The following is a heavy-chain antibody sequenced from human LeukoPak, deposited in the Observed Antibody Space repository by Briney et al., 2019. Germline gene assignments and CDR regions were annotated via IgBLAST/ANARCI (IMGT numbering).Heavy chain of an antibody. V-gene: IGHV4-39*01. Sequence: SETLSLTCSVSGGPISNRTCYWGWIRQPPGKGLEWIRGVYYTGTTYYSPSLNSRVTVSIDTSNKQFSLRLTSVTAADTAVYYCARRAVVAAAVSYFDYWGQGILVTVSS. CDR2: VYYTGTT. D-gene: IGHD2-2*01. CDR3: ARRAVVAAAVSYFDY. CDR1: GGPISNRTCY. J-gene: IGHJ4*02.